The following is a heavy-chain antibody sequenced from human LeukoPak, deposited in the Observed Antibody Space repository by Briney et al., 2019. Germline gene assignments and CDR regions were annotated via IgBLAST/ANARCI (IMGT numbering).Heavy chain of an antibody. CDR2: INHSGST. V-gene: IGHV4-34*01. D-gene: IGHD3-3*01. CDR1: GGSFSGYY. CDR3: ARGLAHYDFWSGYSSLGDQYYFDY. Sequence: SETLSHTCAVYGGSFSGYYWSWIRQPPGKGLEWIGEINHSGSTNYNPSLKSRVTISVDTSKNQFSLKLSSVTAADTAVYYCARGLAHYDFWSGYSSLGDQYYFDYWGQGTLVTVSS. J-gene: IGHJ4*02.